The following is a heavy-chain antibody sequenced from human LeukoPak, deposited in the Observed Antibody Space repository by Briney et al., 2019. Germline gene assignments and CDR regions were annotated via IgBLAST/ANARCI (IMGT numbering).Heavy chain of an antibody. CDR2: LNNDGSST. V-gene: IGHV3-74*01. J-gene: IGHJ6*02. Sequence: GGSLRLSCAASGFTFSSYWMHWVRQAPGKGLVWVSRLNNDGSSTNYADSVKGRFTISRDNAKNTLYLQMNSLRADDTAVYYCVRGSNGWSGMDVWGQGTTVTVSS. CDR3: VRGSNGWSGMDV. CDR1: GFTFSSYW. D-gene: IGHD6-19*01.